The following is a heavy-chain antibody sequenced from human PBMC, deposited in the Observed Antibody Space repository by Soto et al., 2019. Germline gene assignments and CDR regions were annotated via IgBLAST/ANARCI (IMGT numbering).Heavy chain of an antibody. CDR2: IYYSGST. V-gene: IGHV4-59*12. CDR1: GGSISSYY. Sequence: SETLSLTCTVSGGSISSYYWSWIRQPPGKGLEWIGYIYYSGSTNYNPSLKSRVTISVDTSKNQFSLKLSSVTAADTAVYYCARGRIAVAGWRVDYYYGMDVWGQGTTVTVSS. D-gene: IGHD6-19*01. J-gene: IGHJ6*02. CDR3: ARGRIAVAGWRVDYYYGMDV.